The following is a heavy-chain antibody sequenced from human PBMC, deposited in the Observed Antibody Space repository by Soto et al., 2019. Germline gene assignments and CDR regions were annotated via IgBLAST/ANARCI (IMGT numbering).Heavy chain of an antibody. CDR3: ARTEKSQGGSNQHNDRGY. D-gene: IGHD3-10*02. CDR2: IGTAGDT. J-gene: IGHJ4*02. V-gene: IGHV3-13*04. CDR1: GFTFSSYD. Sequence: EVQLVESGGGLVQPGGSLRLSCAASGFTFSSYDMHWVRQATGKGLEWVSAIGTAGDTYYPGSVKGRFTISRENAKNSLYLQMNSLRAGDTAVYYCARTEKSQGGSNQHNDRGYWGQGTLVTVSS.